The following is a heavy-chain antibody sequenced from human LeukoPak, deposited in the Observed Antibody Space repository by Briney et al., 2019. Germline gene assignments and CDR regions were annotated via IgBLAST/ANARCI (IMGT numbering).Heavy chain of an antibody. CDR3: QRFGEIP. V-gene: IGHV3-74*01. Sequence: GGSLRLSCAASGFTFISYWMHWVRQAPGKGLVWVSRINSDGSSTFYADPVKGRFIISRNNAKHTLYLQMNSLRAEDTAVYYGQRFGEIPWGQGTLVTVSS. D-gene: IGHD3-10*01. CDR2: INSDGSST. CDR1: GFTFISYW. J-gene: IGHJ4*02.